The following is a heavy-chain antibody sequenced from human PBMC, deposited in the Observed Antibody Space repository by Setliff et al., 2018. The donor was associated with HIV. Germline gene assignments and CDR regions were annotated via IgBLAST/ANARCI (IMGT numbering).Heavy chain of an antibody. CDR3: ARRGCDYGDSFDY. D-gene: IGHD4-17*01. CDR2: IYPYDSDT. V-gene: IGHV5-51*01. Sequence: GESLKISCMASGYRFSSNWIGWVRQMPGKGLEWMWIIYPYDSDTRYSPSFQGQVTISADKSISTAYLQWSSLKASDTAMYYCARRGCDYGDSFDYWGQGTLVTVSS. CDR1: GYRFSSNW. J-gene: IGHJ4*02.